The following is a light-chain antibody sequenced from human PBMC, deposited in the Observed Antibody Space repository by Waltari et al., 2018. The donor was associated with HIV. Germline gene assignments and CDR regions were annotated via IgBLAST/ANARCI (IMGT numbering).Light chain of an antibody. V-gene: IGLV1-47*01. CDR3: ASWDDGLRGHV. J-gene: IGLJ1*01. CDR1: HSNIGSNF. CDR2: RNN. Sequence: QSGLTQPPSASGTPGQRLSIPCAGNHSNIGSNFVFWYRQIPGAAPTLLVYRNNQRPSGVGDRFSGSRSGASASLVISGLRVEDEADYYCASWDDGLRGHVFGSGTTVSV.